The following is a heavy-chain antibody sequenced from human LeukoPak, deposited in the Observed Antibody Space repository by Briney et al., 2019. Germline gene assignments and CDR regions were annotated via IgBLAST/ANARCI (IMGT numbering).Heavy chain of an antibody. CDR1: GGSISSGSYY. D-gene: IGHD5-12*01. Sequence: PSETLSLTCTVSGGSISSGSYYWSWIRQPAGKGLEWIGRIYTSGSTNYNPSLKSRVTISVDTSKNQFPLKLSSVTAADTAVYYCAREVSGYDCVDYWGQGTLVTVSS. CDR2: IYTSGST. CDR3: AREVSGYDCVDY. V-gene: IGHV4-61*02. J-gene: IGHJ4*02.